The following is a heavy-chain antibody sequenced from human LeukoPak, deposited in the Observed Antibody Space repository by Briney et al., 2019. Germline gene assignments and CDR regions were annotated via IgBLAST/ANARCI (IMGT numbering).Heavy chain of an antibody. CDR3: ARRIAAVEDYYYGMDV. CDR1: GGTFSSYS. D-gene: IGHD6-13*01. CDR2: IIPIFGTA. Sequence: SVKVSLKASGGTFSSYSISWVRQPPGQGLEWMGGIIPIFGTANYAQKFQGRVTITADESTSTAYMELSSLRSEDTAVYYCARRIAAVEDYYYGMDVWGQGTTVTVSS. V-gene: IGHV1-69*13. J-gene: IGHJ6*02.